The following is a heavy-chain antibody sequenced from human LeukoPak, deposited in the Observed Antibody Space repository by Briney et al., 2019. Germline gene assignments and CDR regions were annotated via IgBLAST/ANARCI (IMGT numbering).Heavy chain of an antibody. CDR2: IIPIFGTA. D-gene: IGHD5-18*01. V-gene: IGHV1-69*06. CDR3: ARRSWMDTAMVNGYYYYYMDV. J-gene: IGHJ6*03. CDR1: GGTFSSYA. Sequence: SVRVSCKASGGTFSSYAISWVRQAPGQGLEWMGGIIPIFGTANYAQKFQGRVTITADKSTSTAYMELSSLRSEDTAVYYCARRSWMDTAMVNGYYYYYMDVWGKGTTVTVSS.